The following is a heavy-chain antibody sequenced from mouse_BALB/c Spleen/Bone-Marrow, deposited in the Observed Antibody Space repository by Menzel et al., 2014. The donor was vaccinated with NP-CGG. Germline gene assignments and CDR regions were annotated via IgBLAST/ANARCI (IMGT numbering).Heavy chain of an antibody. V-gene: IGHV5-17*02. J-gene: IGHJ4*01. CDR2: ISSGSSTI. CDR1: GFTFSSFG. D-gene: IGHD2-14*01. CDR3: ARWRYGYAMDY. Sequence: EVKLVESGGGLVQPGGSRKLSCAASGFTFSSFGMHWVRQAPEKGLEWVAYISSGSSTIYYADTVKGRFTISRDNPKNTLFLQMTSLGSEDTSMYYCARWRYGYAMDYWGQGTSVTVSS.